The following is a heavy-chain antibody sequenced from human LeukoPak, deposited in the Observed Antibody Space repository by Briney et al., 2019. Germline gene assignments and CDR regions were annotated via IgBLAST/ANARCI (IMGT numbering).Heavy chain of an antibody. V-gene: IGHV4-59*01. J-gene: IGHJ6*03. Sequence: SETLSLTCTVSGGSISSYYWSWIRQPPGKGLEWIGYIYYSGSTNYNPSLKSRVTISVDTSKNQFSMKLSSVTAADTAVYYCATGPQFYYYYMDVWGKGTTVTVSS. CDR2: IYYSGST. CDR3: ATGPQFYYYYMDV. CDR1: GGSISSYY.